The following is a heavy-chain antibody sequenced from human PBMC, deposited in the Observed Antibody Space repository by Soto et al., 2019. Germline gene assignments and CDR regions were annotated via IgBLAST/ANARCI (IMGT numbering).Heavy chain of an antibody. CDR2: IYYSGST. D-gene: IGHD1-26*01. CDR3: ASQAGGSYGYFDY. J-gene: IGHJ4*02. CDR1: GGSISSSSYY. V-gene: IGHV4-39*01. Sequence: QLQLQESGPGLVKPSETLSLTCTVSGGSISSSSYYWGWIRQPPGKGLEWIGSIYYSGSTYYNPSLKGRATISEDTSKNQFSLKLRSVTAADTAVFYCASQAGGSYGYFDYWGQGTLVTVSS.